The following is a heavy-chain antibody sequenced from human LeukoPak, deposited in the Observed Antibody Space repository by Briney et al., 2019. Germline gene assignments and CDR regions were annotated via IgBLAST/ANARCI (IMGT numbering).Heavy chain of an antibody. J-gene: IGHJ4*02. Sequence: SETLSLTCTVSDGSITSSSYYWGWIRQPPGKGLEWIGSIYYSGSTYYNPSLKSRVTISVDTSKNQFSLKLSSVTAADTAVYYCARHADSGLWFGELLHLDYWGQGTLVTVSS. CDR3: ARHADSGLWFGELLHLDY. D-gene: IGHD3-10*01. CDR2: IYYSGST. V-gene: IGHV4-39*01. CDR1: DGSITSSSYY.